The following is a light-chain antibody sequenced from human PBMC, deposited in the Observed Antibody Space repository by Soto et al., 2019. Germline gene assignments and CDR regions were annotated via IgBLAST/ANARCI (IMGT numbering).Light chain of an antibody. Sequence: IVMTQSPATLSVSPGEVVTLSCSASQSMTTKLAWYQQKPGQAPRLLIHGTFTRATGIPARFSGSGSGIEFTLTINSLQSEDFAVYYCKQYNNWWKFGQGTKVDIK. V-gene: IGKV3-15*01. CDR3: KQYNNWWK. J-gene: IGKJ1*01. CDR2: GTF. CDR1: QSMTTK.